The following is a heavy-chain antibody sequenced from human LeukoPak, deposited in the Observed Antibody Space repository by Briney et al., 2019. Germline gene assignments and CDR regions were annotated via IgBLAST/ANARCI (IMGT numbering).Heavy chain of an antibody. CDR2: IYTSGST. CDR1: GGSIGSGSYY. J-gene: IGHJ4*02. V-gene: IGHV4-61*02. Sequence: TSETLSLTRTVSGGSIGSGSYYWSWIRQPAGKGLEWIGRIYTSGSTNYNPPLKSRVTISVDTSKNQFSLKLSSVTAADTAVYYCARGSRYSCDYWGQGTLVTVSA. CDR3: ARGSRYSCDY. D-gene: IGHD5-18*01.